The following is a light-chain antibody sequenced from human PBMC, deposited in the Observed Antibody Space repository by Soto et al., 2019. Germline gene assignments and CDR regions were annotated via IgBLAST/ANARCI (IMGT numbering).Light chain of an antibody. CDR3: AAWDDSLNGLV. J-gene: IGLJ2*01. Sequence: QSVLTQPPSASGTPGQRVTFSCSGSSSNIGSNNVNWYQQLPGTTPKLLIYDNNQRPSGVPDRFSGSKSGTSASLAISGLQSEDEADFYCAAWDDSLNGLVFGGGTKLTVL. V-gene: IGLV1-44*01. CDR1: SSNIGSNN. CDR2: DNN.